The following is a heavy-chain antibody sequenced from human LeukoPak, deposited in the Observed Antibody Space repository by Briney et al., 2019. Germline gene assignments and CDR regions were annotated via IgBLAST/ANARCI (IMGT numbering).Heavy chain of an antibody. J-gene: IGHJ4*02. Sequence: SETLSLTCTVYGGSFSGYYWSWIRQPPGKGLEWIGEINHSGSTNYNPSLKSRVTISVDTSKNQFSLKLSSVTAADTAVYYCASSCSGGSCYGYWGQGTLVTVSS. CDR2: INHSGST. D-gene: IGHD2-15*01. CDR1: GGSFSGYY. CDR3: ASSCSGGSCYGY. V-gene: IGHV4-34*01.